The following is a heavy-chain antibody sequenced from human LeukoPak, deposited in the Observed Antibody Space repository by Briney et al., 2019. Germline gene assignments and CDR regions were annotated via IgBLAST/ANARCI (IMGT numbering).Heavy chain of an antibody. V-gene: IGHV3-7*01. CDR1: GFTVSSNY. CDR3: ARNHHSGALDY. CDR2: INQGGSVT. Sequence: GGSLRLSCAASGFTVSSNYMTWVRQAPGKGLEWLGNINQGGSVTNYVDSVKGRFSISRDNAKNTMYLQMSSLRVEDTAVYYCARNHHSGALDYWGQGTLVTVSS. D-gene: IGHD1-26*01. J-gene: IGHJ4*02.